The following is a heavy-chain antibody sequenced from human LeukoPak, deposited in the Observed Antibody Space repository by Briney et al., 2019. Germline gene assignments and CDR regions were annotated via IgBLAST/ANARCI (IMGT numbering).Heavy chain of an antibody. J-gene: IGHJ4*02. V-gene: IGHV3-23*01. D-gene: IGHD3-3*01. CDR1: GFTFTTYA. CDR2: VSDSGDIT. Sequence: GGSLRLSCAASGFTFTTYAMNWVRQAPGKGLEWVSFVSDSGDITYYTDSVKGRFTISRDNPINTLWLQMSSLRAEDTAVFYCARDQYDTWSRRGNFDSWGQGTLVIVSS. CDR3: ARDQYDTWSRRGNFDS.